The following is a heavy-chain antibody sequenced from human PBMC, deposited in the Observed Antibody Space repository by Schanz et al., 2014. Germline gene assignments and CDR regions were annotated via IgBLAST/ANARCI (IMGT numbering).Heavy chain of an antibody. CDR2: ISNGGGGYI. CDR3: ARDEGRDGYNLAFDV. Sequence: VQLVESGGGVVQPGRSLRLSCAASGFTFSASAMNWVRQAPGKGLEWVSTISNGGGGYIYYADSVKGRFTISRDNARNSLYLQMNSLRPEDTALYFCARDEGRDGYNLAFDVWGQGTLVTVSS. J-gene: IGHJ3*01. D-gene: IGHD5-12*01. CDR1: GFTFSASA. V-gene: IGHV3-21*04.